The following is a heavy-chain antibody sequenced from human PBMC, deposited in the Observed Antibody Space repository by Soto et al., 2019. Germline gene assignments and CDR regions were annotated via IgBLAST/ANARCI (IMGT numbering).Heavy chain of an antibody. V-gene: IGHV4-4*02. CDR1: SGSISSSNW. CDR3: ARGGIAAAGTYTAFDI. Sequence: SETLSLTCAVSSGSISSSNWWSWVRQPPGKGLEWIGEIYHSGSTNYNPSLKSRVTISVDKSKNQFSLKLSSVTAADTAVYYCARGGIAAAGTYTAFDIWGQGTMVTVSS. J-gene: IGHJ3*02. CDR2: IYHSGST. D-gene: IGHD6-13*01.